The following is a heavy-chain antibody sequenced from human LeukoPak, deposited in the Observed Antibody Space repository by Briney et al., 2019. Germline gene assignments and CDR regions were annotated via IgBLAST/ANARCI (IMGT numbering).Heavy chain of an antibody. J-gene: IGHJ3*02. CDR2: IYYSGST. D-gene: IGHD4-23*01. V-gene: IGHV4-31*03. Sequence: SETLSLTCTVSGGSISSGGYYWSWIRQHPGKGLEWIGYIYYSGSTYYNPSLKSRVTISVDTSKNQFSLKLSSVTAADTAVYYCAREVERDDDYGGQIPGAFDIWGQGTMVTVSS. CDR3: AREVERDDDYGGQIPGAFDI. CDR1: GGSISSGGYY.